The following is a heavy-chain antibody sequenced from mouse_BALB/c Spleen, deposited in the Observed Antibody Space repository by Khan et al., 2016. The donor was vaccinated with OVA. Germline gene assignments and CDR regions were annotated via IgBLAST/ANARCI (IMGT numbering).Heavy chain of an antibody. CDR1: GYSITSYYV. J-gene: IGHJ4*01. CDR2: ISSSGST. Sequence: EVQLQQSGPGLVKPSQSLSLTCTVTGYSITSYYVWNWIRQLPGNKLELMGFISSSGSTSYNPSLKSRTTITVDTSKNQFFLHLKSVTTEDTATYYGARYLYHIYGYSLDYWGRGTTVTVSS. D-gene: IGHD2-12*01. V-gene: IGHV3-2*02. CDR3: ARYLYHIYGYSLDY.